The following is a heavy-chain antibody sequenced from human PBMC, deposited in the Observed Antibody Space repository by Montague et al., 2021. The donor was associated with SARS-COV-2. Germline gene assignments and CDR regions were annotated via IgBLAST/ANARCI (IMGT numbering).Heavy chain of an antibody. CDR3: ARVFPRWLEFDPYFDY. CDR2: IYYSGST. J-gene: IGHJ4*02. CDR1: GGSISSYY. Sequence: SETLSLTCTVSGGSISSYYCSWIRQPPGKGLEWIGYIYYSGSTNYNPSLKSRVTISVDTSKNQFSLKLSSVTAADTDVYYCARVFPRWLEFDPYFDYWGQGTLVTVSS. D-gene: IGHD5-24*01. V-gene: IGHV4-59*01.